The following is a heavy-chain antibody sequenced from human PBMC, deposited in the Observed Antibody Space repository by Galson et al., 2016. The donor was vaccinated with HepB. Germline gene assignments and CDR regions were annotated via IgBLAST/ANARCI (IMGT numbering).Heavy chain of an antibody. CDR1: RFVFSNFG. J-gene: IGHJ4*02. D-gene: IGHD2-2*01. CDR2: ISTRRTT. CDR3: ARDLYCSGTTCNTSDLIYYVSGSWPAH. Sequence: SLRLSCAASRFVFSNFGLSWVRQAPGKGLEWVASISTRRTTYYSDSVQGRFTISRAHSKNKLYLEMNSLRVEDTAIYFCARDLYCSGTTCNTSDLIYYVSGSWPAHWGQGTLVTVSS. V-gene: IGHV3-23*01.